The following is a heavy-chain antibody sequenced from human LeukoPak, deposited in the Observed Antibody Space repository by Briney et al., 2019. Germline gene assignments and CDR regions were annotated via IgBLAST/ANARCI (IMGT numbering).Heavy chain of an antibody. V-gene: IGHV1-8*01. CDR2: MNPNSGNT. CDR1: GYTFTSYD. J-gene: IGHJ4*02. Sequence: GASVKVSCKASGYTFTSYDINWVRQATGQGLEWMGWMNPNSGNTGYAQKFQGRVTMTRNTSISTAYMELSSLRSEDTAVYYCARVGIAAAHRWVGFDYWGQGTLVTVSS. CDR3: ARVGIAAAHRWVGFDY. D-gene: IGHD6-13*01.